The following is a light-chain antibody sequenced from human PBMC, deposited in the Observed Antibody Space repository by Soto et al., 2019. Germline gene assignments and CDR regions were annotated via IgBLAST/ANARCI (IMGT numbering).Light chain of an antibody. J-gene: IGKJ1*01. CDR2: KAS. Sequence: DIKMTQSPSTLSASVGDRVTITCRASQSISIWLAWYQQKPGKAPKLLIYKASTLKSGVPSRFSGSGSGTEFTLTISSLQPEDFATYYCQQYRGYSTWTFGQGTKVDIK. V-gene: IGKV1-5*03. CDR1: QSISIW. CDR3: QQYRGYSTWT.